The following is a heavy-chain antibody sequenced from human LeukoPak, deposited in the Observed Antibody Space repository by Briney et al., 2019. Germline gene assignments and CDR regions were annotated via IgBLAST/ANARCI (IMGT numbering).Heavy chain of an antibody. V-gene: IGHV4-59*01. J-gene: IGHJ4*02. Sequence: PSETLSLTRTVSGGSISSYYWSWIRQPPGKGLEWIGNIYYSGSTNYNPSPKSRVTISVDTSKNQFSLKLSSVTAADTAVYYCAGDRYSSSWYFYWGKGTLVTVSS. CDR1: GGSISSYY. CDR2: IYYSGST. CDR3: AGDRYSSSWYFY. D-gene: IGHD6-13*01.